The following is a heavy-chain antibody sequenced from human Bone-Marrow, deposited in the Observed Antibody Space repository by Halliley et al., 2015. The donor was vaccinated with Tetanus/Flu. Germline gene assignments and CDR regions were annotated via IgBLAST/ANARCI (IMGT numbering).Heavy chain of an antibody. D-gene: IGHD3-3*01. CDR3: ARLSGLLEWLQNYWYFDL. CDR1: GGSISSSFYY. V-gene: IGHV4-39*01. CDR2: IHYSGST. Sequence: TLSLTCNVSGGSISSSFYYWGWIRQPPGKGLEWIGSIHYSGSTYYNPALKSRVTISEDTSKNQFSLKLSSVTAADTAVYYCARLSGLLEWLQNYWYFDLGGRGALVTVSS. J-gene: IGHJ2*01.